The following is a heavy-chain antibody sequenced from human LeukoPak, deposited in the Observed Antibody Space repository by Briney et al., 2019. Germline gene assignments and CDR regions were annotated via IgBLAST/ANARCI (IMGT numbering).Heavy chain of an antibody. CDR2: IKQDGSEK. J-gene: IGHJ4*02. D-gene: IGHD1-26*01. CDR1: GFTFSSYW. Sequence: GGSLRLSCASGFTFSSYWMSWVRQAPGKGLEWVANIKQDGSEKYYVDSVKGRFTISRDNAKNSLYLQMNSLRAEDTAVYYCARDYPYSALVDYWGQGTLVTVSS. CDR3: ARDYPYSALVDY. V-gene: IGHV3-7*01.